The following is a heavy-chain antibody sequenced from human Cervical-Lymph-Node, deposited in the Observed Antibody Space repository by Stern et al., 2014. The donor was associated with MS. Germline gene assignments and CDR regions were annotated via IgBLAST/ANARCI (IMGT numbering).Heavy chain of an antibody. V-gene: IGHV2-5*02. CDR3: AHTKYYYGSGSYTYGMDV. CDR1: GFSLSTSGVG. Sequence: QVTLRESGPTLVKHTQTLTLTCTFSGFSLSTSGVGVGWIRQPPGKALEWLALIYWDDDKRYSPSLKSRLTITKDTSKNQVVLTMTNMDPVDTATYYCAHTKYYYGSGSYTYGMDVWGQGTTVTVSS. D-gene: IGHD3-10*01. J-gene: IGHJ6*02. CDR2: IYWDDDK.